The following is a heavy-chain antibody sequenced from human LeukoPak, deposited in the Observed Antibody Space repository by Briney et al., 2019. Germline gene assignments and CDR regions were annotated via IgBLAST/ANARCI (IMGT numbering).Heavy chain of an antibody. D-gene: IGHD3-10*01. CDR2: INPSGGST. Sequence: ASGKVSCKASGYTFTSYYMHWVRQAPGQGLEWMGIINPSGGSTSYAQKFQGRVTMTRDTSTSTVYMELSSLRSEDTAVYYCARAGEGSYGSGSYSWFDPWGQGTLVTVSS. CDR1: GYTFTSYY. V-gene: IGHV1-46*01. J-gene: IGHJ5*02. CDR3: ARAGEGSYGSGSYSWFDP.